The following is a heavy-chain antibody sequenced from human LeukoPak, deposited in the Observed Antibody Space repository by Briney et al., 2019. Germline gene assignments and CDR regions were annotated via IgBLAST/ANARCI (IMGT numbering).Heavy chain of an antibody. CDR2: VRYDGSNK. Sequence: PGGSLRLSCAASGFTFSSYGMHWVRQAPGKGLEWVAFVRYDGSNKYYADSVKGRFTISRDNSKNTLYLQMSSLRAEDTAVYYCAKDTAFVVVVVAATPDPYFDYWGQGTLVTVSS. CDR3: AKDTAFVVVVVAATPDPYFDY. D-gene: IGHD2-15*01. J-gene: IGHJ4*02. CDR1: GFTFSSYG. V-gene: IGHV3-30*02.